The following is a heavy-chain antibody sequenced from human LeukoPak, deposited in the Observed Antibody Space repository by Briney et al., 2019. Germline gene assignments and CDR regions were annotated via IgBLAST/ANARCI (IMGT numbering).Heavy chain of an antibody. D-gene: IGHD3-22*01. V-gene: IGHV3-23*01. CDR1: GFTFSSYA. CDR2: ISGSGGST. Sequence: GGSLRLSCAASGFTFSSYAMSWVRQAPGKGLEWVSAISGSGGSTYYTDSVKGRFTISRDNSKNTLYLQMNSLRAEDTAVYYCAKSVMIVVVTPNYFDYWGQGTLVTVSS. J-gene: IGHJ4*02. CDR3: AKSVMIVVVTPNYFDY.